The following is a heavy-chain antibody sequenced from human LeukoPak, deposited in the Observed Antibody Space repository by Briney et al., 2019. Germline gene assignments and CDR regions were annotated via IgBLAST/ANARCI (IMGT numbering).Heavy chain of an antibody. CDR1: GFTFSSYA. J-gene: IGHJ3*02. CDR2: ISASGGST. D-gene: IGHD2-15*01. CDR3: AKGLSCSGGSCYESDPDAFDI. V-gene: IGHV3-23*01. Sequence: GGSLRPSCAASGFTFSSYAMSWVRQAPGKGLEWVSAISASGGSTYYADSVKGRFTISRDNSKDTLYLQMNSLRADDTAVYYCAKGLSCSGGSCYESDPDAFDIWGQGTMVTVSS.